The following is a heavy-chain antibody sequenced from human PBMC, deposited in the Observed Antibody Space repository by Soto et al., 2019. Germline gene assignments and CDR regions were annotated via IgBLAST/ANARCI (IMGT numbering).Heavy chain of an antibody. CDR2: INTDGSST. D-gene: IGHD3-9*01. Sequence: GGSLRLSCADSGFSFSSYWMHWVRQGPGKGLVWVSRINTDGSSTNYADSVKGRFTISRDNAKNTLYLQMNSLRAEDTAVYYCARSPGGYYIDWGQGTMVTVSS. J-gene: IGHJ3*01. V-gene: IGHV3-74*01. CDR1: GFSFSSYW. CDR3: ARSPGGYYID.